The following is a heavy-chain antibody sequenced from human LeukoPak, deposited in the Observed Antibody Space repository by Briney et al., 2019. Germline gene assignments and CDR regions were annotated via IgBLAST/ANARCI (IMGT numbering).Heavy chain of an antibody. V-gene: IGHV1-58*02. D-gene: IGHD3-3*01. J-gene: IGHJ5*02. CDR2: IVVGSGNT. Sequence: GTSVKVSCKASGFTFTSSAMQWVRQARGQRLEWIGWIVVGSGNTNYAQKFQERVTITRDMSTSTAYMELGSLGSEDTAVYYCAASYDFWDNWFDPWGQGTLVTVSS. CDR1: GFTFTSSA. CDR3: AASYDFWDNWFDP.